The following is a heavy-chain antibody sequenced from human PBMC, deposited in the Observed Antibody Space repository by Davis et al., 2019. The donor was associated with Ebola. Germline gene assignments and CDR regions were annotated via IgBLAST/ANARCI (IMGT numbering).Heavy chain of an antibody. D-gene: IGHD6-13*01. J-gene: IGHJ4*02. CDR3: AREHSSSWYGTIDY. V-gene: IGHV3-30-3*01. Sequence: PGGSLRLSCAASGFTFSSYAMHWVRQAPGKGLEWVAVISYDGSNKYYADSVKGRFTISRDNSKNTLYLQMNSLRAEDTAVYYCAREHSSSWYGTIDYWGQGTLVTVSS. CDR1: GFTFSSYA. CDR2: ISYDGSNK.